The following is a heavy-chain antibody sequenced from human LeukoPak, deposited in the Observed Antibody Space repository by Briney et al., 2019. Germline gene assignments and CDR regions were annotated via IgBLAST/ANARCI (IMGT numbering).Heavy chain of an antibody. CDR1: GFTFSSYS. J-gene: IGHJ4*02. D-gene: IGHD3-22*01. CDR2: ISSSSTNI. CDR3: ARAHELYYYDSSGYSTSDY. V-gene: IGHV3-21*01. Sequence: PGGSLRLSCAASGFTFSSYSMNWVRQAPGKGLEWVSSISSSSTNIYYADSVKGRFTISRDNAKNSLYLQMNSLRAEDTAVYYCARAHELYYYDSSGYSTSDYWGQGTLVTVSS.